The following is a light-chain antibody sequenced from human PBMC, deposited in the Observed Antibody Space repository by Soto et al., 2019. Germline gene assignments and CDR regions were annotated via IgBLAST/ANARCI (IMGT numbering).Light chain of an antibody. CDR3: MLYMGGGLVV. Sequence: QTVVTQEPSFSVSPGGTVTLTCGLTSGSVSTTYYPSWYQQTPGQAPRTLIYSTNIRSSGVPDRFSGSILGNKAALTITGAQADDESDYHCMLYMGGGLVVFGGGTKVTVL. CDR1: SGSVSTTYY. CDR2: STN. V-gene: IGLV8-61*01. J-gene: IGLJ2*01.